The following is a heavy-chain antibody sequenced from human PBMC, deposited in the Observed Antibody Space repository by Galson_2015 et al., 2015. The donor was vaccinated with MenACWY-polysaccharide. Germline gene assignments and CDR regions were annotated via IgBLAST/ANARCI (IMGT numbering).Heavy chain of an antibody. CDR3: ARGRRDTAVAAPAAVLLDY. CDR2: MNPNSGNT. Sequence: SVKVSCKASGYTFSSYDINWVRQATGQRLEWMGWMNPNSGNTGYAQKLQGRVTMTRNTSISTAYMELSSLTSEDTAVYYCARGRRDTAVAAPAAVLLDYWGQGILVTVSS. V-gene: IGHV1-8*01. CDR1: GYTFSSYD. D-gene: IGHD6-19*01. J-gene: IGHJ4*02.